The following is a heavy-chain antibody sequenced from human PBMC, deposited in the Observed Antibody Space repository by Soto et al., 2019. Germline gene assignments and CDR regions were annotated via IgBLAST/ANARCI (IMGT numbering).Heavy chain of an antibody. CDR1: GYTFTSYG. CDR3: AREREFGGSCDF. J-gene: IGHJ4*02. CDR2: ISAYNGNT. D-gene: IGHD1-26*01. V-gene: IGHV1-18*01. Sequence: ASVKVSCKASGYTFTSYGISWVRQAPGQGLEWMGWISAYNGNTNYAQKLQGRVTMTADTSTSTAYMDLRSLRSDATAVYYCAREREFGGSCDFWGPGTLVTVSS.